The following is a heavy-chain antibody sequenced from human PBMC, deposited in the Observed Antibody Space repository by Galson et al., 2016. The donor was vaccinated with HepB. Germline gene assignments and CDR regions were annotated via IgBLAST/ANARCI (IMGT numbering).Heavy chain of an antibody. CDR1: GFTFSSYS. CDR3: ARDWISYYYYGMDV. J-gene: IGHJ6*02. Sequence: SLRLSCAASGFTFSSYSMNWVRQAPGKGLEWVSSISSSSSYIYYADSVKGRFTISRDNAKNSLYLQMNSLRAEDTAVYYCARDWISYYYYGMDVWGQGTTVTASS. CDR2: ISSSSSYI. D-gene: IGHD2-2*03. V-gene: IGHV3-21*01.